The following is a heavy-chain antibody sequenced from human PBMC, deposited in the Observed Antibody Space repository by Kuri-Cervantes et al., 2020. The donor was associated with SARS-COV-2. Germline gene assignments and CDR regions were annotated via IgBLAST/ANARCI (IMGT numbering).Heavy chain of an antibody. D-gene: IGHD1-26*01. CDR3: ARAPGGSYRPDAFDI. CDR1: GFTFSNAW. V-gene: IGHV3-21*01. J-gene: IGHJ3*02. CDR2: ISSSSSYI. Sequence: GGSLRLSCAASGFTFSNAWMSWVRQAPGKGLEWVSSISSSSSYIYYADSVKGRFTISRDNAKNSLYLQMNSLRAEDTAVYYCARAPGGSYRPDAFDIWGQGTMVTVSS.